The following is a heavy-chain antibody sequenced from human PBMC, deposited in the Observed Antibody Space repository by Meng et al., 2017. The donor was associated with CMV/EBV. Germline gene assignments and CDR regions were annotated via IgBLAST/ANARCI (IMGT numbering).Heavy chain of an antibody. CDR1: GFTVSSNY. J-gene: IGHJ3*02. CDR3: ASRSVRITIFGVAHDAFDI. Sequence: ESLKIPCAASGFTVSSNYMSWVRQAPGKGLEWVSVIYSGGSTYYADSVKGRFTISRDNSKNTRYLQMNSLRAEDTAVYYCASRSVRITIFGVAHDAFDIWGQGTMVTVSS. V-gene: IGHV3-66*02. D-gene: IGHD3-3*01. CDR2: IYSGGST.